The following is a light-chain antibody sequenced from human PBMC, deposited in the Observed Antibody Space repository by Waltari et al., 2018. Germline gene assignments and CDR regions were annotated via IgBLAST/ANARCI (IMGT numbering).Light chain of an antibody. CDR3: QQYGSSPWT. J-gene: IGKJ1*01. V-gene: IGKV3-20*01. Sequence: EIVLTQSPGTLSLSPGERATLSCRASQSVMYNYLAWYQRIPGQAPRLLIYGASSRATGIPDRFSGSASGTDFTLTISRLEPEDFAVYYCQQYGSSPWTFGQGTKVEIK. CDR1: QSVMYNY. CDR2: GAS.